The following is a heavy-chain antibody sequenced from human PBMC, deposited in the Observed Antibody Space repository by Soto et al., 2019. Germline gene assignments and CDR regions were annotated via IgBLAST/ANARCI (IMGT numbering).Heavy chain of an antibody. CDR3: IVVAPAGMNY. D-gene: IGHD2-2*01. CDR2: IYYGVST. V-gene: IGHV4-39*02. CDR1: AGSIFSRNYY. J-gene: IGHJ4*02. Sequence: QLQLQESGPGLVKSSETLSLTCTVSAGSIFSRNYYWAWIRQPPGKGLEWIGSIYYGVSTYYNPSLKSRFTISVDTSKSHFALKLSSVTAADTAVYYPIVVAPAGMNYWGQGTMVTVSS.